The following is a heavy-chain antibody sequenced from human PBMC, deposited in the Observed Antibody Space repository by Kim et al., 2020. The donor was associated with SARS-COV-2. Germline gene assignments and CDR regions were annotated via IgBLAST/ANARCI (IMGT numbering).Heavy chain of an antibody. CDR2: ISWNSGSI. CDR3: AKGVAWEVRGSLVY. V-gene: IGHV3-9*01. D-gene: IGHD3-16*01. CDR1: GFTFDAYA. J-gene: IGHJ4*02. Sequence: GGSLRLSCAASGFTFDAYAMHWVRQAPGKGLEWVSGISWNSGSIGYADSVKGRFTISRDNAKNSLYLQMNSLRAEDTALYYCAKGVAWEVRGSLVYWGQGTLVTVSS.